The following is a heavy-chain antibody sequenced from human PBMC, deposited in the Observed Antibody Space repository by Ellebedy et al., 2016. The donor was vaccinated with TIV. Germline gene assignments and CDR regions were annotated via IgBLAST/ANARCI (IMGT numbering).Heavy chain of an antibody. V-gene: IGHV3-53*01. CDR2: IYSGGTT. D-gene: IGHD6-13*01. CDR3: ARGVWEYSSSWLDY. CDR1: GFIVSSNY. Sequence: GESLKISXAASGFIVSSNYMSWVRQAPGKGLEWVSVIYSGGTTSYADSVRGRFTISRDISKNTLSLQMNSLRADDTAVYYCARGVWEYSSSWLDYWGQGTLVTVSS. J-gene: IGHJ4*02.